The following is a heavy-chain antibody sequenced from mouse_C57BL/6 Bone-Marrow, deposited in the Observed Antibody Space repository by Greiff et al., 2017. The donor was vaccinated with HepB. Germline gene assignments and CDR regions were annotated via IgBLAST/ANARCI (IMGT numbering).Heavy chain of an antibody. J-gene: IGHJ3*01. CDR3: ARYLIAY. Sequence: EVQRVESGGGLVKPGGSLKLSCAASGFTFSSYAMSWVRQTPEKRLEWVATISDGGSYTYYPDNVKGRFTISRDNAKNNLYLQMSHLKSEDTAMYYCARYLIAYWGQGTLVTVSA. CDR1: GFTFSSYA. CDR2: ISDGGSYT. V-gene: IGHV5-4*01.